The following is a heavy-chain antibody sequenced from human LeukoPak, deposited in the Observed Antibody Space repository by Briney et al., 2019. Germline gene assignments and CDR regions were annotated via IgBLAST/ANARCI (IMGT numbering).Heavy chain of an antibody. CDR3: ARGKVVYGY. CDR1: GGSFSGYY. V-gene: IGHV4-34*01. CDR2: INHSGST. D-gene: IGHD2/OR15-2a*01. Sequence: PSETLSLTCAVYGGSFSGYYWSWTRQPPGKGLEWIGEINHSGSTNYNPSLKSRVTISVGTSKNQFSLKLSSVTAADTAVYYCARGKVVYGYWGQGTLVTVSS. J-gene: IGHJ4*02.